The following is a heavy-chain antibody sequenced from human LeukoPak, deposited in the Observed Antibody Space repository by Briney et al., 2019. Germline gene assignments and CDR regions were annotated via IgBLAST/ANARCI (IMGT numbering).Heavy chain of an antibody. Sequence: PGRSLRLSCAASGFTFSSYGMHWVRQAPGKGLEWLALIWCDGSNKYYGDSVKGRFTISRDNSKNTLYLQVNSLRAEDTAVYYCARAGLGAVGDYWGQGTLVTVSS. CDR3: ARAGLGAVGDY. J-gene: IGHJ4*02. D-gene: IGHD6-13*01. CDR2: IWCDGSNK. V-gene: IGHV3-33*01. CDR1: GFTFSSYG.